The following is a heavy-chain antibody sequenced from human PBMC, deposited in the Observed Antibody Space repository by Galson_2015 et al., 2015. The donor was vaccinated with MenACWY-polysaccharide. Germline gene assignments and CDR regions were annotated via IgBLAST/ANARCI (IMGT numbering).Heavy chain of an antibody. J-gene: IGHJ6*02. CDR1: GYTFTSYY. D-gene: IGHD5-18*01. Sequence: SVKVSCKASGYTFTSYYMHRVRQAPGQGLEWMGIINPSGAGTSYAQKFQGRVTMTRDTPTDTVYMELSSLRSEDTAVYYCAREVDTAMATGISYYYGMDVWGQGTTVTVSS. CDR3: AREVDTAMATGISYYYGMDV. V-gene: IGHV1-46*01. CDR2: INPSGAGT.